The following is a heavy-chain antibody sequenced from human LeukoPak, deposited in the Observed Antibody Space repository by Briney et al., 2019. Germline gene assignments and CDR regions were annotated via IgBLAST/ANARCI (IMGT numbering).Heavy chain of an antibody. J-gene: IGHJ4*02. D-gene: IGHD5-12*01. CDR2: ISSSSSYI. Sequence: GGSLRLSCAASGSTFSSYSMNWVRQAPGKGLEWVSSISSSSSYIYYADSVKGRFTISRDNAKNSLYLQMNSLRAEDTAVYYCARDGYDYNFDYWGQGTLVTVSS. V-gene: IGHV3-21*01. CDR1: GSTFSSYS. CDR3: ARDGYDYNFDY.